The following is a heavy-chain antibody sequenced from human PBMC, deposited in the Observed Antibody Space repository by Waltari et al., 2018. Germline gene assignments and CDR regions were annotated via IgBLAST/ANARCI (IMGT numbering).Heavy chain of an antibody. Sequence: QVQLVQSGAEVKKPGASVKVSCKASGYTFTSNYMHWVRQAPGQGLEWMGIINRSGGRTSYAQKFQGRVTMNRDTSTSTVYMELSSLTSEDTAVYYCARDSVAGNDYYYGMDVWGQGTTVTVSS. V-gene: IGHV1-46*01. J-gene: IGHJ6*02. D-gene: IGHD6-19*01. CDR3: ARDSVAGNDYYYGMDV. CDR1: GYTFTSNY. CDR2: INRSGGRT.